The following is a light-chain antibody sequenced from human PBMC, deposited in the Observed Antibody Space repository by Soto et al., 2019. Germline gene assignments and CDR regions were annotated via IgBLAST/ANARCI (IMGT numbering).Light chain of an antibody. CDR1: SGHSSYI. Sequence: QLVLTQSSSASASLGSSVKLTCTLSSGHSSYIIAWHQQQPGKAPRYLMKLEGSGSYNKKRGVPDRFPGSSSGADRYLTISHLQFEDEADYYCETWDFNTRVFGGGTKLTVL. J-gene: IGLJ3*02. CDR3: ETWDFNTRV. CDR2: LEGSGSY. V-gene: IGLV4-60*02.